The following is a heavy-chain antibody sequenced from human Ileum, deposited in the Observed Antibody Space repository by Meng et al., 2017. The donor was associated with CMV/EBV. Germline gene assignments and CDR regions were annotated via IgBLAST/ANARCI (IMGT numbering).Heavy chain of an antibody. V-gene: IGHV1-18*04. CDR2: VSAYDGDT. Sequence: QVQLVQSAAEVKKPGASVKVSCKASGYTYTNYGSSWVRQAPGQGLEWIGWVSAYDGDTNYAQKVKGRVTMTTDTSTTTAYMELRSLRSDDTAIYYCARVTNPEYFEHWGQGTLVTVSS. CDR3: ARVTNPEYFEH. J-gene: IGHJ1*01. CDR1: GYTYTNYG.